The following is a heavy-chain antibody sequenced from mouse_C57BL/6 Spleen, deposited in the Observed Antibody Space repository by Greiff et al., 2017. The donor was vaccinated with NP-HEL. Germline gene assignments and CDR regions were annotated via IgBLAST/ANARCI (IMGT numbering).Heavy chain of an antibody. CDR2: IDPSDSYT. D-gene: IGHD1-1*01. CDR3: AREGATGSSYVGYVDV. CDR1: GYTFTSYW. V-gene: IGHV1-69*01. J-gene: IGHJ1*03. Sequence: QVQLQQPGAELVMPGASVKLSCKASGYTFTSYWMHWVKQRPGQGLEWIGEIDPSDSYTNYNQKFKGKSTLTVDKSSSTAYMQLSSLTSEDSAVYYCAREGATGSSYVGYVDVWGTGTTVTVSS.